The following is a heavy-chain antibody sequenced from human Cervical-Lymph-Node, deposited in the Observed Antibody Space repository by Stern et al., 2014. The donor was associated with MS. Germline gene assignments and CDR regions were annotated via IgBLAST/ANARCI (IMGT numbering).Heavy chain of an antibody. CDR3: ARYRGTFYFDN. CDR1: GGTFSTYS. Sequence: VQLEESGAEVKRPGSSGRVSCKASGGTFSTYSISWVRQAPGQGLEWMGGIILIFGTVNYAQKFQGRLTMSADKSTSTVYLDLNSLRSEDTAMYYCARYRGTFYFDNWGQGTLVTVSS. CDR2: IILIFGTV. V-gene: IGHV1-69*06. J-gene: IGHJ4*02. D-gene: IGHD1-1*01.